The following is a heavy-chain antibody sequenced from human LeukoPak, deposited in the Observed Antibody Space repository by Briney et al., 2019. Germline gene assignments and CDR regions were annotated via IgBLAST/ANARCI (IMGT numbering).Heavy chain of an antibody. CDR2: INSDGSTT. CDR1: VFSFRRYW. V-gene: IGHV3-74*01. Sequence: RGSLRLSCAAPVFSFRRYWTHWVRHTPGGGLVWVSRINSDGSTTNYADSVKGRFTVSRDNAKSTLYLQMNSLRAEDTAVYYCARENILTGYPFDYWGQGTLVTVSS. J-gene: IGHJ4*02. D-gene: IGHD3-9*01. CDR3: ARENILTGYPFDY.